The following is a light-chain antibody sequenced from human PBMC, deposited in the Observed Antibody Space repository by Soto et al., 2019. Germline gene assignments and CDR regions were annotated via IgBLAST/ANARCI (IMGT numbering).Light chain of an antibody. CDR3: SSYTCTTTVI. Sequence: QSALTQPASVSGSPGQSITISCTGTSSDVGGYNYVSWYQQHPGKAPKLMIYDVSNRPSGVSNRFSGSKSGYTASLTISGLHAEDEADYFCSSYTCTTTVIFGGGTQLTVL. CDR2: DVS. CDR1: SSDVGGYNY. V-gene: IGLV2-14*01. J-gene: IGLJ2*01.